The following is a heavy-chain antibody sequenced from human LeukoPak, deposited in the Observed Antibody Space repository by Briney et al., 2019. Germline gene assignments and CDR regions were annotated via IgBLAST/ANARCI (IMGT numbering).Heavy chain of an antibody. V-gene: IGHV4-4*07. CDR3: ARGGTKYSSSSDY. Sequence: KPSETLSLTCTLYGGFISSYYWSWIRQPAGKGLEWIGRIYTSGSTNYNPALKSRVTMSVDTSKNQFSLKLSSVTAADTAVYYCARGGTKYSSSSDYWGQGTLVTVSS. CDR1: GGFISSYY. CDR2: IYTSGST. J-gene: IGHJ4*02. D-gene: IGHD6-6*01.